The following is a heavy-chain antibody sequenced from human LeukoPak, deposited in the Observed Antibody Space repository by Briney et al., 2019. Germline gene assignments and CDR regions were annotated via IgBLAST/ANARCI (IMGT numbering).Heavy chain of an antibody. J-gene: IGHJ4*02. Sequence: GGSLRLSCAASGFTFSTYAMSWVRQAPGKGLEWVSAISGGTGDTHYADSVKGRFTISRDNSKNTLYLQMNSLRAEDTAVYYCAKDPIFSGSYGVFDYWGLGTLVTVSS. CDR3: AKDPIFSGSYGVFDY. D-gene: IGHD1-26*01. CDR1: GFTFSTYA. V-gene: IGHV3-23*01. CDR2: ISGGTGDT.